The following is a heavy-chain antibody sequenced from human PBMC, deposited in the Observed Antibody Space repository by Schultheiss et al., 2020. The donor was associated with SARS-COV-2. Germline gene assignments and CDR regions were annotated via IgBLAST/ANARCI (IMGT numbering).Heavy chain of an antibody. CDR3: ARVLNSYYDSSGHDY. CDR1: GGSISSGDYY. V-gene: IGHV4-30-4*08. J-gene: IGHJ4*02. CDR2: IYHSGST. D-gene: IGHD3-22*01. Sequence: SETLSLTCTVSGGSISSGDYYWSWIRQPPGKGLEWIGSIYHSGSTYYNPSLKSRVTISVDTSKNQFSLKLSSVTAADTAVYYCARVLNSYYDSSGHDYWGQGTLVTVSS.